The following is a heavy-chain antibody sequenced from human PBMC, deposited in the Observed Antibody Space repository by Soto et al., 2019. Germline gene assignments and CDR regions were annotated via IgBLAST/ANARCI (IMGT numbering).Heavy chain of an antibody. V-gene: IGHV2-5*02. J-gene: IGHJ4*02. D-gene: IGHD3-10*01. CDR3: AHLQGSGGKFDY. CDR1: GFSLRTSGVG. CDR2: IYWDDDK. Sequence: QITLKESGPTLVKPTQTLTLTCTFSGFSLRTSGVGVGWIRQPPGKALECLALIYWDDDKRYSPSLKSRLTITMDTSNNEVGLTMTIMVPVDTATYYCAHLQGSGGKFDYWGPGTLLTVSS.